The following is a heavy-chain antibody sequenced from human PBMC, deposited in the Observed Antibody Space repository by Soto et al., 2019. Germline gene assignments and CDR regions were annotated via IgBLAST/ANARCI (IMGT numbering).Heavy chain of an antibody. J-gene: IGHJ6*02. D-gene: IGHD2-2*01. V-gene: IGHV6-1*01. CDR2: TYYRSKWYN. CDR3: ARVNCSSTSCYDFYYYGMDV. Sequence: SPTLSLTCAISGDSVSSNSAAWNWIRQSPSRGLEWLGRTYYRSKWYNDYAVSVESRITINPDTSKNQFSLQLSSVTPEDTAVYYCARVNCSSTSCYDFYYYGMDVWRQGTTVTVPS. CDR1: GDSVSSNSAA.